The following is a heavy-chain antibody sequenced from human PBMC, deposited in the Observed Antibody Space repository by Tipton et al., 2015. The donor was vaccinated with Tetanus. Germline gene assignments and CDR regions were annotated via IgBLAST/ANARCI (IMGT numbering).Heavy chain of an antibody. J-gene: IGHJ4*02. V-gene: IGHV4-34*01. Sequence: TLSLTCAVYGGSFSGYYWSWIRQPPGKGLEWIGEINHSGSTNYNPSLKSRVTISVDTSKNQFSLKLSSVTAADTAVYYCARGPPKRYFDGSRGAFDYWGQGTLVTVSS. CDR2: INHSGST. D-gene: IGHD3-9*01. CDR1: GGSFSGYY. CDR3: ARGPPKRYFDGSRGAFDY.